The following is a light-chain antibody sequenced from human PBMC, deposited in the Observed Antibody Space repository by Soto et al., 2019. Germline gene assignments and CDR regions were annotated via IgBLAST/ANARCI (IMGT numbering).Light chain of an antibody. V-gene: IGLV2-14*01. CDR2: EVS. J-gene: IGLJ2*01. Sequence: QSALTQPASVSGSPGQSITISCTGTSSDIGGYNYVSWYQQHPGKAPKLMIYEVSNRPSGVSNRFSGSKSGNTASLTISGLQAEDEADYYCSSYTSRTPYVVFGGGTPLTVL. CDR1: SSDIGGYNY. CDR3: SSYTSRTPYVV.